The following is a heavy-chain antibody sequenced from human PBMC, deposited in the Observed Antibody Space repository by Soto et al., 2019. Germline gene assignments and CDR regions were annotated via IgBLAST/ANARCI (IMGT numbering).Heavy chain of an antibody. D-gene: IGHD3-10*01. CDR3: ASPYGSGSYLFGDDY. J-gene: IGHJ4*02. Sequence: GASVKVSCKASGYTFTGYYMHWVRQAPGQGLEWMGWINPNSGGTNYAQKFQGRVTMTRDTSISTAYMELSRLRSDDTAVYYCASPYGSGSYLFGDDYWGQGTLVTVSS. CDR2: INPNSGGT. V-gene: IGHV1-2*02. CDR1: GYTFTGYY.